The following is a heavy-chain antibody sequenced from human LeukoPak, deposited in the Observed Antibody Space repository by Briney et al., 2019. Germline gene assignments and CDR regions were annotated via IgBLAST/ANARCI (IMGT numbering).Heavy chain of an antibody. CDR3: ATQHTLWSPLDC. CDR2: INSDGSST. J-gene: IGHJ4*02. V-gene: IGHV3-74*01. D-gene: IGHD3-10*01. CDR1: GFTFSTYW. Sequence: GGSLRLSCAASGFTFSTYWMHWVRQAPGKGLVWVSRINSDGSSTSYADSVKGRFTISRDNAKNSLYLQMNSLRAEDTAVYYCATQHTLWSPLDCWGQGTLVTVSS.